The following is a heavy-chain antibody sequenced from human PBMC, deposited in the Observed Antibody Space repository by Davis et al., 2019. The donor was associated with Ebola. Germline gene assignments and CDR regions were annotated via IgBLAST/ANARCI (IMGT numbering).Heavy chain of an antibody. CDR1: GFTFSGSA. Sequence: GGSLRLSCAASGFTFSGSAMHWVRQASGKGLEWVGRIRSKANNYATAYAASVKGRFTISRDDSKNTAYLQMNSLKTEDTAVYYCTTPTDYGGNSGVDYWGQGTLVTVSS. V-gene: IGHV3-73*01. J-gene: IGHJ4*02. CDR2: IRSKANNYAT. D-gene: IGHD4-23*01. CDR3: TTPTDYGGNSGVDY.